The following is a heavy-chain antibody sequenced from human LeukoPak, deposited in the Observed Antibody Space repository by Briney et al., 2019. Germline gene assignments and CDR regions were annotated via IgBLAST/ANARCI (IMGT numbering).Heavy chain of an antibody. D-gene: IGHD3-10*01. V-gene: IGHV3-23*01. Sequence: GGSLRLSCGASGFTFSRYAMSWVRQAPGKGLQWVSEIGGSGGAIYYADSVKGRFTISRDNSKNTLFLEMNSLRAEDTAVYYCAKDRENYYGSGSFDYWGQGTLVTVSS. J-gene: IGHJ4*02. CDR3: AKDRENYYGSGSFDY. CDR1: GFTFSRYA. CDR2: IGGSGGAI.